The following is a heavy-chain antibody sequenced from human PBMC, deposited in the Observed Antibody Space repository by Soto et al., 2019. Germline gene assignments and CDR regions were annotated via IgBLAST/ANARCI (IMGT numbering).Heavy chain of an antibody. CDR2: IVVGSGNT. CDR1: GFTFTSSA. J-gene: IGHJ4*02. Sequence: GASVKVSCKASGFTFTSSAVQWVRQARGQRLEWIGWIVVGSGNTNYAQKFQERVTITRDMSTSTAYMELSSLRSEDTAVYYCAIVVREDFRRGQFAFWGQGTLVTGAS. V-gene: IGHV1-58*01. D-gene: IGHD1-26*01. CDR3: AIVVREDFRRGQFAF.